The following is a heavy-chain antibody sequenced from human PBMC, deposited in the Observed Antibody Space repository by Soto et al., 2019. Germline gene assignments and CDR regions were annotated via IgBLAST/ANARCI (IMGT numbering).Heavy chain of an antibody. J-gene: IGHJ3*02. Sequence: GGSLRLSCAASGFTFSSDWMHWVRQAPGKGLVWVSRINTDGSGTTYADSVKGRFAMSRDTSENTLYLQMNSLGAEDTAAYYCAPHVSCSGGSCQYDAFAIRGQGTMVTVSS. CDR3: APHVSCSGGSCQYDAFAI. V-gene: IGHV3-74*01. D-gene: IGHD2-15*01. CDR2: INTDGSGT. CDR1: GFTFSSDW.